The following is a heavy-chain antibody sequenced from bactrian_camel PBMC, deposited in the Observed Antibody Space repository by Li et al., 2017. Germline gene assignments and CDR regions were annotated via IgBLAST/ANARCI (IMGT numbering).Heavy chain of an antibody. CDR3: ATKSGTWFVY. Sequence: HVQLVESGGGSVQPGGSLRLSCATSGFAFDRYYMSRVRQAPGKGLEWVSSIYTGGGSTYYADSVKGRFTISKDNAKNTLYLQMNSLKTEDTAVYYCATKSGTWFVYWGQGTQVTVS. D-gene: IGHD2*01. CDR1: GFAFDRYY. CDR2: IYTGGGST. V-gene: IGHV3-2*01. J-gene: IGHJ4*01.